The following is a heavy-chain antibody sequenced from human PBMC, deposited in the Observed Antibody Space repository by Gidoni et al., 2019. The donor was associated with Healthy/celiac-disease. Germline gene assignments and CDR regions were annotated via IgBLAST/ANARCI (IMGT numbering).Heavy chain of an antibody. CDR1: GFTFSSYG. V-gene: IGHV3-33*01. CDR2: IWYDGSNK. Sequence: QVQLVESGGGVVQPGRSLRLSCAASGFTFSSYGMNWVRQAPGKGLEWGAVIWYDGSNKYYADSVKGRFTISRDNSKNTLYLQMNSLRVEDTAVYYCARDPGYCSGGSCYRSFDYWGQGTLVTVSS. J-gene: IGHJ4*02. D-gene: IGHD2-15*01. CDR3: ARDPGYCSGGSCYRSFDY.